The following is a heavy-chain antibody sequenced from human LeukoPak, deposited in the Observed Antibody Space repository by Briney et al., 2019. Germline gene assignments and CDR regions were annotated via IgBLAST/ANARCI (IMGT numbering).Heavy chain of an antibody. CDR3: ARGWITIYAFDI. J-gene: IGHJ3*02. D-gene: IGHD3-10*01. Sequence: PGGSLRLSCAASGFTFSCYAMHWVRQAPGKGLEWVAVISYDGSNKYYADSVKGRFTISRDNSKNTLYLQMNSLRAEDTAVYYCARGWITIYAFDIWGQGTMVTVSS. CDR1: GFTFSCYA. CDR2: ISYDGSNK. V-gene: IGHV3-30*04.